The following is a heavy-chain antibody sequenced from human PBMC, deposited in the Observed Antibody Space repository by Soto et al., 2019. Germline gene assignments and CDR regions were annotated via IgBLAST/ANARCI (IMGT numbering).Heavy chain of an antibody. CDR3: AREYYDSSGSLDAFDI. Sequence: SSVKVSCKASGGTFSSYAISWVRQAPGQGLEWMGGIIPIFGTANYAQKFQGRVTITADKSTSTAYMELSSLRSEDTAVYYCAREYYDSSGSLDAFDIWGQGTMVTVSS. CDR1: GGTFSSYA. D-gene: IGHD3-22*01. J-gene: IGHJ3*02. V-gene: IGHV1-69*06. CDR2: IIPIFGTA.